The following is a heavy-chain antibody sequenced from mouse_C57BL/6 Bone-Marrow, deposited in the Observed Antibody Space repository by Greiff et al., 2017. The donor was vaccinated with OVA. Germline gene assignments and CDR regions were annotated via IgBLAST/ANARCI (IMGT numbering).Heavy chain of an antibody. Sequence: DVMLVESGGGLVQPGGSLKLSCAASGFTFSDYGMAWVRQAPRKGPEWVAFISNLAYSIYYADTVTGRFTISRENAKNTLYLEMSSLRSEDTAMYYCARGRYYAMDYWGQGTSVTVSS. V-gene: IGHV5-15*01. CDR3: ARGRYYAMDY. CDR1: GFTFSDYG. CDR2: ISNLAYSI. J-gene: IGHJ4*01.